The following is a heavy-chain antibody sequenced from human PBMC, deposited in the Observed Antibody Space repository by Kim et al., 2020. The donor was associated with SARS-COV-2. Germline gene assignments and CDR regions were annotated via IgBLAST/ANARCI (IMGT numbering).Heavy chain of an antibody. CDR1: GGSISSYY. Sequence: SETLSLTCTVSGGSISSYYWSWIRQPPGKGLEWIGYIYYSGSTNYNPSLKSRVTISVDTSKNQFSLKLSSVTAADTAVYYCASRYYYGSGRHFHFDYWGQGTLVTVSS. J-gene: IGHJ4*02. CDR2: IYYSGST. CDR3: ASRYYYGSGRHFHFDY. V-gene: IGHV4-59*01. D-gene: IGHD3-10*01.